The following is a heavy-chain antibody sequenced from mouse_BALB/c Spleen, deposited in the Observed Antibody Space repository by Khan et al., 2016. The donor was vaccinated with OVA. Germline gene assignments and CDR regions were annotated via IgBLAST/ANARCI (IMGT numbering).Heavy chain of an antibody. J-gene: IGHJ3*01. CDR2: IIPSSDYT. D-gene: IGHD1-1*01. Sequence: QVRLQQSGAGLARPGASVKMSCKASGYTFTSYTMHWVKQRPGQGLEWIGYIIPSSDYTNYNQKFKDKATLTADKSSSTAYMQLSSLTSEDSAVYYCARSGAYYGSRAWFAYWGQGTLVTVSA. CDR3: ARSGAYYGSRAWFAY. V-gene: IGHV1-4*01. CDR1: GYTFTSYT.